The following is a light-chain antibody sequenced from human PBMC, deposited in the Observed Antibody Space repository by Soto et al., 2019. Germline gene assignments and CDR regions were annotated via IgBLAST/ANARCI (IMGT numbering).Light chain of an antibody. J-gene: IGLJ1*01. CDR3: ASWEDGLTGYV. V-gene: IGLV1-44*01. Sequence: QSVLTQPPSASGTPGQRVTISCSGSNSNIGRNTVNWYQQLPGTAPKLLIYRNNQRPSGVPDRFSGSKSGTSASLAISGLQSDDESDYYCASWEDGLTGYVCGTGTKVTVL. CDR2: RNN. CDR1: NSNIGRNT.